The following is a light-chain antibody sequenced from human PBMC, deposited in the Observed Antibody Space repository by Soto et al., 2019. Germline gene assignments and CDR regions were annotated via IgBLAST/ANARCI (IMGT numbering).Light chain of an antibody. V-gene: IGKV3D-15*01. CDR2: LTS. CDR3: QQYDDCPPIT. CDR1: RTIAVN. J-gene: IGKJ5*01. Sequence: EVVMTQSPGTLSASPGERATLSCRASRTIAVNVAWYQQKPGQAPRLLIFLTSTRAIGVPDRFSGGGSGTEFTLTISSLQSEDFAVYYCQQYDDCPPITFGQGTRLEIK.